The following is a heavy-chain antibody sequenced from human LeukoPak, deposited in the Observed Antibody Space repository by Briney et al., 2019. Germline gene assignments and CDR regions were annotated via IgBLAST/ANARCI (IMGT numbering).Heavy chain of an antibody. D-gene: IGHD2-2*02. V-gene: IGHV3-33*01. CDR3: ARRMAAAVLDY. J-gene: IGHJ4*02. Sequence: PGGSLRLSCAASGFTFSSYGMHWARQAPGKGLEWVAVIWYDGSNKYYADSVKGRFTISRDNSKNTLYVQMKSLRAEDTAVYYCARRMAAAVLDYWGQGTLVTVSS. CDR2: IWYDGSNK. CDR1: GFTFSSYG.